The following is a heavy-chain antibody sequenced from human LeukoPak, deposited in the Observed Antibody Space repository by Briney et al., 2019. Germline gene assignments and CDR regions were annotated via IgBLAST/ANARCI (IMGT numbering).Heavy chain of an antibody. CDR2: IYSGGST. J-gene: IGHJ4*02. D-gene: IGHD3-10*01. CDR1: EFTVSSNY. CDR3: ARDLITMVRGVSDY. Sequence: GGSLRLSCAASEFTVSSNYMSWVRQAPGKGLEWVSVIYSGGSTYYADSVKGRFTISRDNSKNTLYLQMNSLRAEDTAVYYCARDLITMVRGVSDYWGQGTLVTVSS. V-gene: IGHV3-66*01.